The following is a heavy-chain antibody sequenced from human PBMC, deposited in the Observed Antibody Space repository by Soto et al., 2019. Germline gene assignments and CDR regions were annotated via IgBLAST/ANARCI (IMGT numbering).Heavy chain of an antibody. Sequence: EVELLESGGGLVQPGGSLRLSCAASGFTFSSYAMSWVRQAPGKGLEWVSGISGSGDSTYYADSVKGRFTISRDNSKNTLYLQMNSLRDEDTAVYYCAGCGLVPAAMRGPHDYYYGMDVWGQGTTVTVS. J-gene: IGHJ6*02. CDR1: GFTFSSYA. CDR3: AGCGLVPAAMRGPHDYYYGMDV. D-gene: IGHD2-2*01. CDR2: ISGSGDST. V-gene: IGHV3-23*01.